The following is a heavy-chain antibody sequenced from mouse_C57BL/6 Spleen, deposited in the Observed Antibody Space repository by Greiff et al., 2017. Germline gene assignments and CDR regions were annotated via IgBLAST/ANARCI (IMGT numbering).Heavy chain of an antibody. J-gene: IGHJ2*01. D-gene: IGHD1-1*01. CDR1: GYTFTSYW. CDR3: ARFLLLRSFDY. CDR2: IDPSDSYT. V-gene: IGHV1-69*01. Sequence: VQLQQPGAELVMPGASVKLSCKASGYTFTSYWMHWVKQRPGQGLEWIGEIDPSDSYTNYNQKFEGKSTLTVDKSSSTAYMQLSSLTSEDSAVYYCARFLLLRSFDYWGQGTTLTVSS.